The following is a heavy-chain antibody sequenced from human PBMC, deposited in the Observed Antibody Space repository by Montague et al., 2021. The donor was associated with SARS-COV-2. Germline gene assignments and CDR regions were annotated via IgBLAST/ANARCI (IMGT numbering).Heavy chain of an antibody. V-gene: IGHV3-23*01. Sequence: SLRLSCAASGFTFSSYAMNWVRQAPGKGLEWVSGIRGSGSSTNYADPVKGRFTISRDNSKNTLYLQMNSLRAEDTAVYYCARYWGTHLGENWFDPWGQGTLVTVSS. J-gene: IGHJ5*02. CDR2: IRGSGSST. CDR3: ARYWGTHLGENWFDP. D-gene: IGHD2-21*01. CDR1: GFTFSSYA.